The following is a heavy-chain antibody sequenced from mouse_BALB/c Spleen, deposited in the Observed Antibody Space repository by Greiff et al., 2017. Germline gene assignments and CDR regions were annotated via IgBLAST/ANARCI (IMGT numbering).Heavy chain of an antibody. CDR3: GRRAGTSYYYAMDY. V-gene: IGHV5-17*02. J-gene: IGHJ4*01. Sequence: EVKLMESGGGLVQPGGSRKLSCAASGFTFSSFGMHWVRQAPEKGLEWVAYISSGSSTIYYADTVKGRFTISRDNPKNTLFLQMTSLRSEDTAMYYCGRRAGTSYYYAMDYWGQGTSVTVSS. CDR1: GFTFSSFG. D-gene: IGHD4-1*01. CDR2: ISSGSSTI.